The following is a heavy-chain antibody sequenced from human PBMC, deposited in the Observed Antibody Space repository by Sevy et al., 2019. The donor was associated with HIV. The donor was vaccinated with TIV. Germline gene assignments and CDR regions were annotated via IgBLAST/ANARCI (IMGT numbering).Heavy chain of an antibody. D-gene: IGHD1-26*01. CDR2: IKSDGSST. CDR3: ARDRSGSYHDSDNWFDP. Sequence: GGSLRLSCAASGFTFSSYWMHWVRQVPGKGLVWVSRIKSDGSSTSYADSVKGRFTISRDNAKNTLYLQMNSLRAEDTAVYYCARDRSGSYHDSDNWFDPWGQGTLVTVSS. J-gene: IGHJ5*02. CDR1: GFTFSSYW. V-gene: IGHV3-74*01.